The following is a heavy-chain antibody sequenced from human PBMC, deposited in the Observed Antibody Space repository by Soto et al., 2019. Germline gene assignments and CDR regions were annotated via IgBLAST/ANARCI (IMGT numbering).Heavy chain of an antibody. Sequence: SETLSLTCTVSGGSISNYYWSWIRQPPGKGLEWIEYLAYSGSPNYSPSLKSRVTISLDRSKNQFSVKLSSVTAADTAVYYCARITTFLTFDIWGQGTMVTVSS. CDR1: GGSISNYY. CDR3: ARITTFLTFDI. D-gene: IGHD1-1*01. CDR2: LAYSGSP. J-gene: IGHJ3*02. V-gene: IGHV4-59*01.